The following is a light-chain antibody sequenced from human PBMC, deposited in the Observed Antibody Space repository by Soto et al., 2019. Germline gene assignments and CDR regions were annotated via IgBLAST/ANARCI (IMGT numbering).Light chain of an antibody. CDR3: QQYKGYSRT. CDR1: QSISDS. CDR2: DAS. Sequence: DIQMTQSPSTLSASVGDRVSITCRASQSISDSLAWYQQKPGKAPYLLISDASSLERGVPSRFSGSGSGTEFTLTISNMQPDDFATYYCQQYKGYSRTFGQGTRWIS. V-gene: IGKV1-5*01. J-gene: IGKJ1*01.